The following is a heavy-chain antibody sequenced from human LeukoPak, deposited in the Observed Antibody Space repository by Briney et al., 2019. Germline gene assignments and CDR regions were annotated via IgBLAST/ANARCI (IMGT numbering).Heavy chain of an antibody. CDR2: LSHGGNNK. CDR1: GFTFSSYG. CDR3: VRDRSPRISIAEATYFEH. Sequence: PGGSLRLSCAASGFTFSSYGMHWVRQAPGKGLEWVAVLSHGGNNKFYADSVKGRFTISGDSSKNTLHLQMNSLKTEETAVYYCVRDRSPRISIAEATYFEHWGQGTLVTVSS. J-gene: IGHJ4*02. D-gene: IGHD6-25*01. V-gene: IGHV3-30*03.